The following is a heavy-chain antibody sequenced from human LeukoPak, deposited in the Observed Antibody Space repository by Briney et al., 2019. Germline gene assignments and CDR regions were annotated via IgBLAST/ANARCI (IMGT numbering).Heavy chain of an antibody. CDR3: AREKYDILTGSYIGWFDP. Sequence: SQTLSLTCTVSGGSISSGDYYWSWIRQPPGKGLEWIGSIFYSGSTYYNPSLKSRVTISVDTSKNQFSLKLSSVTAADTAVYYCAREKYDILTGSYIGWFDPWGQGTLVTVSS. D-gene: IGHD3-9*01. CDR2: IFYSGST. CDR1: GGSISSGDYY. J-gene: IGHJ5*02. V-gene: IGHV4-30-4*01.